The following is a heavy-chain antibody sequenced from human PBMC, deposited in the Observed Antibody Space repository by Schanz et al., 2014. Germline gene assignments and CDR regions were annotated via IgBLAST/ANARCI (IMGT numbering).Heavy chain of an antibody. CDR1: GFTVNTHY. Sequence: EVQLVESGGGLIHPGGSLRLSCAVSGFTVNTHYMTWVRQAPGKGLECVSILYIRSTYYADSVKGRFTISRDNSKNMVFLQMNSLIAEDTAVYYCAKCIGWYGRCAFEIWGQGTMVTVSS. J-gene: IGHJ3*02. CDR3: AKCIGWYGRCAFEI. V-gene: IGHV3-53*01. CDR2: LYIRST. D-gene: IGHD6-19*01.